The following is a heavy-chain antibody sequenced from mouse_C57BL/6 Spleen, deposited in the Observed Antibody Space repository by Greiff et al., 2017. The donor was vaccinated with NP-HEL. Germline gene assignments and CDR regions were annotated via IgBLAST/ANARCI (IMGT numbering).Heavy chain of an antibody. CDR2: INPYNGGT. CDR1: GYTFTDYY. Sequence: EVQLQQSGPVLVKPGASVKMSCKASGYTFTDYYMNWVKQSHGKSLEWIGVINPYNGGTSYNQKFKDKATLTVDKSSSTAYMELNILTSEDSAVYYCARPDDGYYEGYCFDYWGQGTTLTVSS. CDR3: ARPDDGYYEGYCFDY. V-gene: IGHV1-19*01. J-gene: IGHJ2*01. D-gene: IGHD2-3*01.